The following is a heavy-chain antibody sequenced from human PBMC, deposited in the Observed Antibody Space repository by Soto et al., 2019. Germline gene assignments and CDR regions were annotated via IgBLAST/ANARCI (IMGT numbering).Heavy chain of an antibody. CDR2: MNPNSGNT. J-gene: IGHJ4*02. CDR3: ARTLYGDNVDY. CDR1: GYTCTSYD. D-gene: IGHD4-17*01. V-gene: IGHV1-8*01. Sequence: QVQLVQSGAEVKEPGASVKVSCKASGYTCTSYDIDRVRQATGQGLEWMGWMNPNSGNTGYAQKFQGRVTMTRNTSISTAYMELSSLISEDTAVYYCARTLYGDNVDYWGQGTLVTVSS.